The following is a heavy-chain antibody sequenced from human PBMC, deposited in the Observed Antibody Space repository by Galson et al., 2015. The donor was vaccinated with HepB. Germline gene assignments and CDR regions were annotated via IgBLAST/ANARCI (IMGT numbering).Heavy chain of an antibody. CDR2: ISYDGSNK. V-gene: IGHV3-30*18. CDR3: AKQNKVRGVIGSYMDV. CDR1: GFTFSSYG. J-gene: IGHJ6*03. Sequence: SLRLSCAASGFTFSSYGMHWVRQAPGKGLEWVAVISYDGSNKYYADSVKGRFTISRDNSKNTLYLQMNSLRAEDTAVYYCAKQNKVRGVIGSYMDVWGKGTTVTVSS. D-gene: IGHD3-10*01.